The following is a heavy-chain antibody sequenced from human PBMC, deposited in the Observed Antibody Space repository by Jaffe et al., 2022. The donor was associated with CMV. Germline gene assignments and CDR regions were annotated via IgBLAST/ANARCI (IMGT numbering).Heavy chain of an antibody. CDR2: INHSGST. J-gene: IGHJ6*03. Sequence: QVQLQQWGAGLLKPSETLSLTCAVYGGSFSGYYWSWIRQPPGKGLEWIGEINHSGSTNYNPSLKSRVTISVDTSKNQFSLKLSSVTAADTAVYYCARGTYDFWSGYYGPYYYYYMDVWGKGTTVTVSS. CDR1: GGSFSGYY. V-gene: IGHV4-34*01. CDR3: ARGTYDFWSGYYGPYYYYYMDV. D-gene: IGHD3-3*01.